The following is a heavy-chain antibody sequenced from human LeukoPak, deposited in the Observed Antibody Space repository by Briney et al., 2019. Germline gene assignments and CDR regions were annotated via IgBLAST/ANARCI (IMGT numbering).Heavy chain of an antibody. CDR3: ARSLMAAAGPKDYGMDV. V-gene: IGHV3-13*01. J-gene: IGHJ6*02. CDR2: IGTAGDT. CDR1: GFTFSSYD. D-gene: IGHD6-13*01. Sequence: PGGSLRLSCAASGFTFSSYDMHWVRQATGKGLEWVSAIGTAGDTYYPGSVKGRFTISRENAKNSLYLQMNSLRAGDTAVYYCARSLMAAAGPKDYGMDVWGQGTTVTVSS.